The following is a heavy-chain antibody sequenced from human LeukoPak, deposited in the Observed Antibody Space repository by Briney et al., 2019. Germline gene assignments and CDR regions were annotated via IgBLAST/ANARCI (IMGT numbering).Heavy chain of an antibody. Sequence: SETLSLTCTVSGGSISSSSYYWGWIRQPPGTGLEWIGYIYYSGSTNYNPSLKSRVTISVDTSKNQFSLKLSSVTAADTAVYYCARGRGCNDYWGQGTLVTVSS. CDR2: IYYSGST. V-gene: IGHV4-61*05. CDR3: ARGRGCNDY. CDR1: GGSISSSSYY. J-gene: IGHJ4*02. D-gene: IGHD5-12*01.